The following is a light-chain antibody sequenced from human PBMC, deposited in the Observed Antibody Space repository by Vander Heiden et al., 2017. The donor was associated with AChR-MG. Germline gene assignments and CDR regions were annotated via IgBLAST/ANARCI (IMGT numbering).Light chain of an antibody. V-gene: IGKV3-20*01. CDR3: QQYGSSLLT. J-gene: IGKJ4*01. CDR2: GAS. CDR1: QSVSSSY. Sequence: EIVLTPSPDTLSLSPWERATLSCRASQSVSSSYLAWYQQKPGQAPRLLIYGASSRATGIPDRFSGSGSGTDFTLTISRLEPEDFAVYYCQQYGSSLLTFGGGTKVEIK.